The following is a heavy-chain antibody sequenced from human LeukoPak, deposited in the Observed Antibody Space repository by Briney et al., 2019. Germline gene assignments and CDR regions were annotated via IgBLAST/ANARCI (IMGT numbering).Heavy chain of an antibody. CDR2: ISSSSSYT. V-gene: IGHV3-11*05. J-gene: IGHJ6*02. CDR1: GFTFSDYY. Sequence: GGSLRLSCAAPGFTFSDYYMSWIRQAPGKGLEWVSYISSSSSYTNYADSVKGRFTISRDNAKNSLYLQMNSLRAEDTAVYYCARVSNYYGMDVWGQGTTVTVSS. CDR3: ARVSNYYGMDV.